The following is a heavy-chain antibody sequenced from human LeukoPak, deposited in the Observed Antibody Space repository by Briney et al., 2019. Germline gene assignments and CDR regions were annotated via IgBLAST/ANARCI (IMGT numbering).Heavy chain of an antibody. CDR1: GYSFTAFY. V-gene: IGHV1-2*07. CDR3: ARDGGYGTGSYYRGFFDY. Sequence: EASVKVSCKASGYSFTAFYIHWVRQAPGQGLEWMGWIHPRSGETNYAYKFRGRVTMTRDTSISTTYMDLGSLGSDDTAVYYCARDGGYGTGSYYRGFFDYWGQGTLVTVSS. D-gene: IGHD3-10*01. J-gene: IGHJ4*02. CDR2: IHPRSGET.